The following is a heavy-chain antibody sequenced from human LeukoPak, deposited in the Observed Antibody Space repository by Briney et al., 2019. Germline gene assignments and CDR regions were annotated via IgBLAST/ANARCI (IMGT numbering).Heavy chain of an antibody. V-gene: IGHV3-7*01. Sequence: GGSLRLSCVASSGFTFSGYWMNWVRQAPGKVLEWVANIKQDGSDKYYVDSVKGRFTISRDNAKNSLYLQMNSLRAEDRAIYYCARLIRRGVIPYYFDYWGQGTLVTVSS. D-gene: IGHD2-8*02. CDR1: GFTFSGYW. CDR2: IKQDGSDK. J-gene: IGHJ4*02. CDR3: ARLIRRGVIPYYFDY.